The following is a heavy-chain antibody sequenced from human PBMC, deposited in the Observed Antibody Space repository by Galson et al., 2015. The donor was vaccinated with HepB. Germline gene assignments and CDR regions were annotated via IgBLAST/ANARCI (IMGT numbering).Heavy chain of an antibody. CDR2: ISAYNGNT. D-gene: IGHD5-18*01. V-gene: IGHV1-18*04. CDR1: GSTFTSYG. Sequence: SVKVSCKASGSTFTSYGISWVRQAPGQGLEWMGWISAYNGNTNYAQKLQGRVTMTTDTSTSTAYMELRSLRSDDTAVYYCARGGWIQLWLPYYYGMDVWGQGTTVTVSS. J-gene: IGHJ6*02. CDR3: ARGGWIQLWLPYYYGMDV.